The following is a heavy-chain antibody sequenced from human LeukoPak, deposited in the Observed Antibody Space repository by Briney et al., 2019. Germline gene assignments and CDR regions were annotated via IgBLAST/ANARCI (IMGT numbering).Heavy chain of an antibody. CDR3: ARHRGYSYGSFDY. D-gene: IGHD5-18*01. CDR2: IYYSGST. V-gene: IGHV4-59*02. Sequence: GSLRLSCAASGFVVSSNYMSWVRQAPGKGLEWIGYIYYSGSTNYNPSLKSRVTISVDTSKNQFSLKLSSVTAADTAVYYCARHRGYSYGSFDYWGQGTLVTVSS. CDR1: GFVVSSNY. J-gene: IGHJ4*02.